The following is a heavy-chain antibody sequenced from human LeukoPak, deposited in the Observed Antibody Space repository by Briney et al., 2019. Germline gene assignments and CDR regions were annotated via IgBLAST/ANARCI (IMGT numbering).Heavy chain of an antibody. CDR1: GFTVSSNY. D-gene: IGHD5-18*01. CDR2: IYSGGST. J-gene: IGHJ4*02. Sequence: GGSLRLSCAASGFTVSSNYMSWVRQAPGKGLEWVSVIYSGGSTYYADSVKGRFTISRDNSKNTLYLQKNSLRAEDTAVYYCARSNSPPYYFDYWGQGTLVTVSS. CDR3: ARSNSPPYYFDY. V-gene: IGHV3-53*01.